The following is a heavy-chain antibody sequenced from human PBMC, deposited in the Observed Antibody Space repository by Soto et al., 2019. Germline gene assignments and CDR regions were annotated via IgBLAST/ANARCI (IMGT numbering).Heavy chain of an antibody. CDR2: MSSSSSVI. J-gene: IGHJ6*03. V-gene: IGHV3-48*01. Sequence: EVQLVESGGGLVQPGGSLRLSCATSGFILSDCAMNWVRQAPVKGLEWVSYMSSSSSVIDYADSVKGRFTVSRDNARNSLYLQMNSLRAEDTAVYYCARDLSWGSNWYYYMDVWGKGTTVTVSS. D-gene: IGHD7-27*01. CDR1: GFILSDCA. CDR3: ARDLSWGSNWYYYMDV.